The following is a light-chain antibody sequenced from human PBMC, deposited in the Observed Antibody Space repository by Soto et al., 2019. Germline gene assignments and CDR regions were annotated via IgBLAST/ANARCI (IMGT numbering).Light chain of an antibody. J-gene: IGKJ4*01. V-gene: IGKV3-20*01. CDR2: GAS. Sequence: EIVLTQSPGTLSLSPGERATLSCRASQSVSSSFLAWYQQKPGQAPRLLIYGASSSATGIPDRFSGSGSGTDFTLTISRLEAEDVAVYYCQQYDSSPLTFGGGTKVEIK. CDR3: QQYDSSPLT. CDR1: QSVSSSF.